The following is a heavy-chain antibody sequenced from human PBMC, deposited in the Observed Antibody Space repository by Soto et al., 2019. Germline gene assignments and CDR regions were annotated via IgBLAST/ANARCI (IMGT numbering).Heavy chain of an antibody. V-gene: IGHV1-18*01. CDR2: IRPYNGNT. D-gene: IGHD1-26*01. CDR3: ARERGELPPDH. Sequence: RASVKVSCKASGYTFTSCGISWVRQAPGQGLEWMGWIRPYNGNTNSAQKLQGRVSMTTDTSTTTAYMDLTSLTSDDTAMYYCARERGELPPDHWGQGTLVTVSS. CDR1: GYTFTSCG. J-gene: IGHJ4*02.